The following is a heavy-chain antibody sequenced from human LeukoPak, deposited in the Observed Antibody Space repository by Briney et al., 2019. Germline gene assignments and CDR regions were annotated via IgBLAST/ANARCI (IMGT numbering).Heavy chain of an antibody. CDR1: GFTFSSYS. V-gene: IGHV3-21*01. Sequence: GGSLRLSCAASGFTFSSYSMNWVRQAPGKGLEWVSSISSSSSYIYYADSVKGRFTISRDNAKNSLYLQMNSLRAEDTAVYYCARESTYYYDSSGSYYFDYWGQGTLVTVSS. CDR2: ISSSSSYI. J-gene: IGHJ4*02. CDR3: ARESTYYYDSSGSYYFDY. D-gene: IGHD3-22*01.